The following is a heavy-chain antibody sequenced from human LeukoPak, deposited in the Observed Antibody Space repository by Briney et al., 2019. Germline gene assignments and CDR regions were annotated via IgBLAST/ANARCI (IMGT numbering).Heavy chain of an antibody. CDR3: AREGPVPGTGPFDY. Sequence: GGSLRLSWAASGFTFSSYGMHWVRQAQGKRREWVAVIWSDVTTKYYADSVKGRFTISRDNSENTLYLQMNSLRAEDSAVYYCAREGPVPGTGPFDYWGQGALVTVPS. D-gene: IGHD1-7*01. V-gene: IGHV3-33*01. J-gene: IGHJ4*02. CDR2: IWSDVTTK. CDR1: GFTFSSYG.